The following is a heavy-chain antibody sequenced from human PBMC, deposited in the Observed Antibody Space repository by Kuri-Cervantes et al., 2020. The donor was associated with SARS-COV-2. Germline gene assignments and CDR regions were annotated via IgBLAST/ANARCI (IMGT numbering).Heavy chain of an antibody. CDR3: ARDPLYVDTAMVTFLESDY. CDR2: ISSSSSYI. J-gene: IGHJ4*02. D-gene: IGHD5-18*01. V-gene: IGHV3-21*01. Sequence: GSLRLSCAASGFTFSSYSMNWVRQAPGKGLEWVSSISSSSSYIYYADSVKGRFTISRDNAKNSLYLQMNSLRAEDTAVYYCARDPLYVDTAMVTFLESDYWGQGTLVTVSS. CDR1: GFTFSSYS.